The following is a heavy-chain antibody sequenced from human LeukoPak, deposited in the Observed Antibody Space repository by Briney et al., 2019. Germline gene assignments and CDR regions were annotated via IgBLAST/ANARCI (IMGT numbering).Heavy chain of an antibody. D-gene: IGHD4-17*01. Sequence: PSETLSLTCTVSGGSISSYYWSWIRQPPGKGLEWIGYIYYSGSTNYNPSLKSRVTISVDTSKNQFSLKLSSVTAADTAVYYFARGDYALKFDYWGQGALVTVSS. CDR2: IYYSGST. V-gene: IGHV4-59*01. J-gene: IGHJ4*02. CDR1: GGSISSYY. CDR3: ARGDYALKFDY.